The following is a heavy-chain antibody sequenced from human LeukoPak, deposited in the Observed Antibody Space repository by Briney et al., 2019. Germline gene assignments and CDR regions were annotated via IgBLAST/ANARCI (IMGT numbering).Heavy chain of an antibody. CDR2: ISSNGGST. CDR3: ARGRCSGGSCYSDF. CDR1: GFTFSSYA. D-gene: IGHD2-15*01. V-gene: IGHV3-64*01. Sequence: GGSLRLSCAASGFTFSSYAMHWVRQAPGKGLEYVSAISSNGGSTYYANSVKGRFTISRDNSKNTLYLQMGSLRAEDMAVYYCARGRCSGGSCYSDFWGQETLVTVSS. J-gene: IGHJ4*02.